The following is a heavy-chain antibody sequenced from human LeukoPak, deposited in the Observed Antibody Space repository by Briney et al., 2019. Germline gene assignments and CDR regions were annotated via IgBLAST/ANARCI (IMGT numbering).Heavy chain of an antibody. CDR2: IYSGGST. J-gene: IGHJ4*02. V-gene: IGHV3-53*01. Sequence: GGSLRLSCAASGFTVSSNYMSWVRQAPGKGLEWVSAIYSGGSTYYADSVKGRFTISRDNSKNTLYLQMNSLRAEDTAVYYCARGTVFRVFDYWGQGTLVTVSS. CDR3: ARGTVFRVFDY. CDR1: GFTVSSNY. D-gene: IGHD3-10*02.